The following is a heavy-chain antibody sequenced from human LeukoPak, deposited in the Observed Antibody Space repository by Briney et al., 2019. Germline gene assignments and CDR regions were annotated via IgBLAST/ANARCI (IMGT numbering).Heavy chain of an antibody. Sequence: GGSLRLSCAASEFTFSSYAMSWVRQAPGKGLEWVSAISGSGGSRFYADCVKGRFTISRDNSKNTLYRQMNSLRAEDTAVYYCAKAMVGATVRAFDIWGQGTMVTVSS. CDR1: EFTFSSYA. CDR2: ISGSGGSR. V-gene: IGHV3-23*01. D-gene: IGHD1-26*01. CDR3: AKAMVGATVRAFDI. J-gene: IGHJ3*02.